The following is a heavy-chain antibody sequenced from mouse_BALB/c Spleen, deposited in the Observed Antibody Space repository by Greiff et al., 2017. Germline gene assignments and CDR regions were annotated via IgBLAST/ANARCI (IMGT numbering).Heavy chain of an antibody. D-gene: IGHD2-4*01. V-gene: IGHV5-6-5*01. CDR3: ARKDYDAWFAY. CDR2: ISSGGST. Sequence: EVQVVESGGGLVKPGGSLKLSCAASGFTFSSYAMSWVRQTPEKRLEWVASISSGGSTYYPDSVKGRFTISRDNARNILYLQMSSLRSEDTAMYYCARKDYDAWFAYWGQGTLVTVSA. CDR1: GFTFSSYA. J-gene: IGHJ3*01.